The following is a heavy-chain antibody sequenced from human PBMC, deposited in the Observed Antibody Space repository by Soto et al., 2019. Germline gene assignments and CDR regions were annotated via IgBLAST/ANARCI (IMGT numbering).Heavy chain of an antibody. CDR3: ARNLGWYRLEL. D-gene: IGHD6-19*01. J-gene: IGHJ4*02. CDR1: GFTFSSYG. CDR2: LRYDGSEG. Sequence: GGSLRLSCAPSGFTFSSYGMHWARQAPGKGLEWVANLRYDGSEGASVDSVKGRFTLSRDTAKNSLYLQMNSLRADDTAVYYCARNLGWYRLELWGQGTLVTVSS. V-gene: IGHV3-7*01.